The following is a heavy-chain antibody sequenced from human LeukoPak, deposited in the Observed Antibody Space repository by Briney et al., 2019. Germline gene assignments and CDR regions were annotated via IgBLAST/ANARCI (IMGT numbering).Heavy chain of an antibody. V-gene: IGHV1-69*13. J-gene: IGHJ6*03. CDR2: IIPIFGTA. Sequence: GASVKVSCKASGGTFSSYAISWVRQAPGQGLEWMGGIIPIFGTANYAQKFQGRVTITADESTSTAYMELSSLRSEDTAVYYCARVIGQQHKLRYFDWQNYYYYMDVWGKGTTVTISS. D-gene: IGHD3-9*01. CDR3: ARVIGQQHKLRYFDWQNYYYYMDV. CDR1: GGTFSSYA.